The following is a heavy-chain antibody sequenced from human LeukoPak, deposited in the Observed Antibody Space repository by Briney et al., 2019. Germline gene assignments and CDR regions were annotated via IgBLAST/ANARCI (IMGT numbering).Heavy chain of an antibody. CDR3: ARPITIDGGYGMDV. Sequence: ASVKVSCKASGYTFTSYDINWVRQATGQGVGWRGWMNPNSGNTGYAQKFQGRVTMTRNTSISTAYMELSSLRSDDTAVYYCARPITIDGGYGMDVWGQGTTVPVSS. CDR1: GYTFTSYD. CDR2: MNPNSGNT. V-gene: IGHV1-8*01. J-gene: IGHJ6*02. D-gene: IGHD3-3*01.